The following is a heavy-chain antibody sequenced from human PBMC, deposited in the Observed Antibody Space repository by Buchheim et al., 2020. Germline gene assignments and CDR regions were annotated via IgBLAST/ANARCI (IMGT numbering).Heavy chain of an antibody. V-gene: IGHV5-51*01. J-gene: IGHJ4*02. D-gene: IGHD1-26*01. CDR2: IFPGDSKT. CDR1: GYSFARYW. Sequence: EVQLVQSGAEFKKPGESLRISCEASGYSFARYWIGWVRRTPGKGLEWMGIIFPGDSKTNYSPSFQGQVTISADKSISTAYLQWSSLKASDTAMYYCARQSRELLAFDYWGQGTL. CDR3: ARQSRELLAFDY.